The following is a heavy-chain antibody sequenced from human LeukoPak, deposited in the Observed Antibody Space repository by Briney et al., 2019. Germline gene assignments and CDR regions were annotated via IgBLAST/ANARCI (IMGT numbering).Heavy chain of an antibody. CDR3: TTGGYRYGDDY. CDR2: FKSKTDGGTI. Sequence: GRSLRLSCAASGFTFSSYGMHWVRQAPGKGLEWVGRFKSKTDGGTIDYAAPVKGRFTISRDDSKNTLYLQMNSLKTEDTAVYYCTTGGYRYGDDYWGQGTLVIVSS. D-gene: IGHD5-18*01. J-gene: IGHJ4*02. CDR1: GFTFSSYG. V-gene: IGHV3-15*07.